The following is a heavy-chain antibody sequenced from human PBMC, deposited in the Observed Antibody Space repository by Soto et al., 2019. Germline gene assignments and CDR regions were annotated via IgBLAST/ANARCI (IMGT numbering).Heavy chain of an antibody. Sequence: ASVKVSCKVSGYTLTELSMHWVRQAPGKGLEWMGGFDPEDGETIYAQKFQGRVTMTEDTSTDTAYMELSSLRSEQTAVYYCATMGSGDYYYGMDVWGQGTTVTVSS. V-gene: IGHV1-24*01. J-gene: IGHJ6*02. CDR1: GYTLTELS. D-gene: IGHD1-1*01. CDR2: FDPEDGET. CDR3: ATMGSGDYYYGMDV.